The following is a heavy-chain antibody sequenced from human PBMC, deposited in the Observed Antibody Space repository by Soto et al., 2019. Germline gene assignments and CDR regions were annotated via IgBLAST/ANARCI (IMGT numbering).Heavy chain of an antibody. CDR1: GGSISSYY. J-gene: IGHJ6*02. CDR2: VYARGAT. CDR3: ARSSGDDFFYYGMDV. V-gene: IGHV4-4*07. Sequence: SETLSLTCTVSGGSISSYYWNWIRQSAGEGLQWIGRVYARGATNYNPSLKSRVTISGDTSKNQFSLKLTSVTAADTAVYYCARSSGDDFFYYGMDVWGHGTTVTVS. D-gene: IGHD4-17*01.